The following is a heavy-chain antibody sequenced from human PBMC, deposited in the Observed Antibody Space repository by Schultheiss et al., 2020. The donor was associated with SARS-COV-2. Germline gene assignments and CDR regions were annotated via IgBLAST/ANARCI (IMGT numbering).Heavy chain of an antibody. D-gene: IGHD2-2*01. CDR3: VKTRVPIYCMDV. J-gene: IGHJ6*03. Sequence: GESLKISCAASGFTFSSYAMSWVRQAPGKGLEWVSAISGSGGSTYYADSVKGRFTISRDNAKNSLYLQMNSLKTEDTAIYYCVKTRVPIYCMDVWGSGTTVTVSS. V-gene: IGHV3-23*01. CDR2: ISGSGGST. CDR1: GFTFSSYA.